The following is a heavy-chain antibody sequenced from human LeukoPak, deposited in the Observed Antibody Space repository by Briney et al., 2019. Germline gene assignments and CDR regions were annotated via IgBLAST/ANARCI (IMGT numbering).Heavy chain of an antibody. J-gene: IGHJ4*02. CDR2: IYYSGST. Sequence: LETLSLTCTVSGGSVSSGSYYWSWIRQPPGKGLEWTGYIYYSGSTNYNPPLKSRVTISVDTSKNQFSLKLSSVTAADTAVYYCAIEGSSGWIDYWGQGTLVTVSS. V-gene: IGHV4-61*01. CDR3: AIEGSSGWIDY. CDR1: GGSVSSGSYY. D-gene: IGHD6-19*01.